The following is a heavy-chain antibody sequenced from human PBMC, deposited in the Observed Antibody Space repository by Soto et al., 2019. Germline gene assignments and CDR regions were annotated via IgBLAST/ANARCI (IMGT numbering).Heavy chain of an antibody. CDR2: INHSGST. CDR3: ARGLTAMNWFDP. V-gene: IGHV4-34*01. Sequence: QVQLQQWGAGLLKPSETLSLTCAVYGGSFSGYYWSWIRQPPGKGLEWIGEINHSGSTNYNPSLNSRVTISVDTSKNQFSLKLSSVTAADTAVYYCARGLTAMNWFDPWGQGTLVTVSS. CDR1: GGSFSGYY. D-gene: IGHD1-20*01. J-gene: IGHJ5*02.